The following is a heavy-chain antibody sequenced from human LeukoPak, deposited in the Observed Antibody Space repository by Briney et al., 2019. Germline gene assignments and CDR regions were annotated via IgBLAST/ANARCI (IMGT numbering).Heavy chain of an antibody. CDR2: IYYAGDT. D-gene: IGHD2-2*01. J-gene: IGHJ4*02. V-gene: IGHV4-39*01. CDR3: ARRTGLFAPADSD. Sequence: SETLSLTCTVSGGSISSSSYYWGWIRQPPGKGLEWIGTIYYAGDTYYNPSLKSRVTMSVDTSKNQLFLKLTSVTAADAAVYYCARRTGLFAPADSDWGQGTLVIVSS. CDR1: GGSISSSSYY.